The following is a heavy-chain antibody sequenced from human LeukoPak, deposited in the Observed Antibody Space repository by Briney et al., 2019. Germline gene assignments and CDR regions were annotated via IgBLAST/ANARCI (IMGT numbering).Heavy chain of an antibody. Sequence: SETLSLTCTVSGGSISGYYWSWIRQPPGKGLEWIGYFDYTGITNYNPSLKSRVTISVDTSKNQFSLKLSSVTAADTAVYYCARGNYSGFDYWGQGTLVTVSS. CDR3: ARGNYSGFDY. V-gene: IGHV4-59*12. CDR1: GGSISGYY. J-gene: IGHJ4*02. CDR2: FDYTGIT. D-gene: IGHD1-26*01.